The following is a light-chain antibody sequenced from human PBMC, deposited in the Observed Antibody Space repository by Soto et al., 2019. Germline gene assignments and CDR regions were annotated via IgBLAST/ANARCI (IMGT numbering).Light chain of an antibody. J-gene: IGKJ5*01. CDR2: DAS. V-gene: IGKV3-15*01. CDR3: QQYPNWPIT. Sequence: EIVMTRSTATLAVSPEESATHSCMACQSVSSNLAWHQQNPCQTPRILMYDASTRAPGISARFSGSGSGTEFTLTISSLQSEDFAVYYCQQYPNWPITFGQGTLLEIK. CDR1: QSVSSN.